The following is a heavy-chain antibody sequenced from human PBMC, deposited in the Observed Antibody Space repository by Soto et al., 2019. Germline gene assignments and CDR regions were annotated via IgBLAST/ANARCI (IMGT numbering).Heavy chain of an antibody. V-gene: IGHV4-31*03. CDR3: ARDSPGLAPY. CDR2: INYRGTT. D-gene: IGHD2-2*01. CDR1: GGSIINGDTY. J-gene: IGHJ4*02. Sequence: QVQLQESGPGLVKPSQTLSLTCTVSGGSIINGDTYLNWIRQHPEKGLEWMGYINYRGTTNYNPALKSRILISIDTSKNQFSLRLTSVTVADTAVYYCARDSPGLAPYWGQGTLVTVSS.